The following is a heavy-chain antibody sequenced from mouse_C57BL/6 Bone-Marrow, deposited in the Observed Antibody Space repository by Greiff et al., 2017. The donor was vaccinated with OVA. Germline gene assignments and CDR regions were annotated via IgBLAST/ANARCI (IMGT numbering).Heavy chain of an antibody. V-gene: IGHV5-17*01. CDR2: ISSGSSTI. Sequence: EVKLEESGGGLVKPGGSLKLSCAASGFTFSDYGMHWVRQAPEKGLEWVAYISSGSSTIYYADTVKGRFTISSDNAKNTLFLQMTSLRSEDTAMYYCARRDYYGSSYCDVWGTGTTVTVSS. CDR3: ARRDYYGSSYCDV. J-gene: IGHJ1*03. D-gene: IGHD1-1*01. CDR1: GFTFSDYG.